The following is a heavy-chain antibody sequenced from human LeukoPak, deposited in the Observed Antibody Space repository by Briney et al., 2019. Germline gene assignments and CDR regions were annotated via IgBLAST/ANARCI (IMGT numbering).Heavy chain of an antibody. J-gene: IGHJ3*02. CDR1: GFTLSNYG. Sequence: PGGSLRFSCAASGFTLSNYGMHWVRQAPGKGLEWVALIRYDGTNKNYAASVKGRFTISRDNSKNTLYLQMNSLRAEDTAVYYCAREASTHDAFDIWGQGTMVTVSS. V-gene: IGHV3-30*02. CDR2: IRYDGTNK. CDR3: AREASTHDAFDI.